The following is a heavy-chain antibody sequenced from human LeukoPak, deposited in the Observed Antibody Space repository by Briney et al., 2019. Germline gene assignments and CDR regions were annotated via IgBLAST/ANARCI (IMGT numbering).Heavy chain of an antibody. CDR2: ISAYNGKT. Sequence: ASVKVSCKASGYTFTNYGISWVRQAPGQGLEWMGWISAYNGKTNYAQKPQGRVTLTTDTSTSTAYMELRSLISDDTAVYYCARTYYYDTSGSFDSWGQGTPATVSS. J-gene: IGHJ4*02. D-gene: IGHD3-22*01. CDR3: ARTYYYDTSGSFDS. CDR1: GYTFTNYG. V-gene: IGHV1-18*01.